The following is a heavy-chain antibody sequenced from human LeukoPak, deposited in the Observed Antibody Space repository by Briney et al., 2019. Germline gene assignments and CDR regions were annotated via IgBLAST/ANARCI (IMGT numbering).Heavy chain of an antibody. J-gene: IGHJ3*02. CDR1: GYSFTSYW. Sequence: GESLKISCKGSGYSFTSYWIGWVRQMPGKGLEWMGIIYPGDSDTRYSPSFQGQVTISADKSISTAYLQWSSLKASDTAMYYCARRPYYGSGSYPDAFDIWGQGTMVTVSS. D-gene: IGHD3-10*01. CDR3: ARRPYYGSGSYPDAFDI. V-gene: IGHV5-51*01. CDR2: IYPGDSDT.